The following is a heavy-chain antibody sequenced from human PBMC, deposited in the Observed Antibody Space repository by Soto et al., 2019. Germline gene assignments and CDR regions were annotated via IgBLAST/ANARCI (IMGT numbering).Heavy chain of an antibody. Sequence: GGSLRLSSAGSGFTFSNYAMSWVRQAPGTGLEWVSGIGASGAGTYYADSVKGRFTISRDNSKNTLHLQMNSLRAEDTAVYYCALRKTGSYFDYWGQGTLVTVSS. CDR3: ALRKTGSYFDY. V-gene: IGHV3-23*01. CDR2: IGASGAGT. D-gene: IGHD1-26*01. CDR1: GFTFSNYA. J-gene: IGHJ4*02.